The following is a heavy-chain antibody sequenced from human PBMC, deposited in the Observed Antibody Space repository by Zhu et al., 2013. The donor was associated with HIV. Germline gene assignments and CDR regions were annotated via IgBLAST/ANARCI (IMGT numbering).Heavy chain of an antibody. D-gene: IGHD3-9*01. J-gene: IGHJ4*02. V-gene: IGHV1-46*01. CDR2: INAIINPTGETT. CDR3: ARGGRYSDPFPYYFDY. Sequence: QVQLVQSGAEVKKPGASVKISCQASGYSVSNYYTRWVRQAPGQGLEWMGIINAIINPTGETTNYAQKFQDRITMTRDTSTNTVYMELSSLTSEDTAVYFCARGGRYSDPFPYYFDYCGQGTLVTVSS. CDR1: GYSVSNYY.